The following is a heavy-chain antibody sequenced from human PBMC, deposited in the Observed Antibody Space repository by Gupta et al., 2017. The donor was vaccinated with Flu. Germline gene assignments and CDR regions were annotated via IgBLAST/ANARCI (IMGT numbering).Heavy chain of an antibody. CDR2: INHSGST. CDR1: GGSFSGYY. Sequence: QVQLQQWGAGLLKPSETLSLTCAVYGGSFSGYYWSWIRQPPGKGLEWIGEINHSGSTNYNPSLKSRVTISVDTSKNQFSLKLSSVTAADTAVYYCARGKYCSSTSCPHGVGGWFDPWGQGTLVTVSS. J-gene: IGHJ5*02. D-gene: IGHD2-2*01. CDR3: ARGKYCSSTSCPHGVGGWFDP. V-gene: IGHV4-34*01.